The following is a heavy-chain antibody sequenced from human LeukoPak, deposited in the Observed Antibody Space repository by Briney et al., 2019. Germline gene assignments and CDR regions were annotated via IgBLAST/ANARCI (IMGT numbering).Heavy chain of an antibody. CDR1: GYTFTSYA. V-gene: IGHV1-3*01. CDR2: INAGNGNT. J-gene: IGHJ3*02. Sequence: ASVKVSCKASGYTFTSYAMEWVRQAPGERLEWMGWINAGNGNTKYSKKFQGRVTITRDTSASTAYMELSSLRSEGTAVYYCARAGPGDSNAFGIWGQGTMVTGSS. CDR3: ARAGPGDSNAFGI. D-gene: IGHD1-14*01.